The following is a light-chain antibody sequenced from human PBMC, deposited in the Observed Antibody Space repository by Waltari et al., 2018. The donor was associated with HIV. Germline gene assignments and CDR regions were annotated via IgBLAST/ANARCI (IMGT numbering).Light chain of an antibody. CDR3: QQYYSIPWT. Sequence: DIQMTQSPSSLSASVADRVTITCRASQGISNSLAWYQQKPGKAPKLLLSSASRLESGVPSRFSGSGSGTDYALTISSLQPEDFATYYCQQYYSIPWTFGQGTKVEIK. CDR1: QGISNS. V-gene: IGKV1-NL1*01. CDR2: SAS. J-gene: IGKJ1*01.